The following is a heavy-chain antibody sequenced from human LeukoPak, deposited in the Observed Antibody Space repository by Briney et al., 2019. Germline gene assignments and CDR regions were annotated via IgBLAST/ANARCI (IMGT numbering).Heavy chain of an antibody. CDR1: GFTFSSYS. CDR2: ISSSSSYI. CDR3: AREGYGDYHI. J-gene: IGHJ3*02. V-gene: IGHV3-21*01. D-gene: IGHD4-17*01. Sequence: GGSLRLSCAASGFTFSSYSMNWVRPAPGKGLEWVSSISSSSSYIYYADSVKGRFTISRDNAKNSLYLQMNSLRVEDTAMYFCAREGYGDYHIWGQGTIVTVSS.